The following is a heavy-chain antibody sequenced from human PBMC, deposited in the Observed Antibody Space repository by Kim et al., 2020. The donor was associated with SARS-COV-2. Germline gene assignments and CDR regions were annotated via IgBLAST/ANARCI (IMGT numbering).Heavy chain of an antibody. Sequence: ASVKVSCKASGYTFTSYDINWVRQAPGQGLEWMGLINATSGGTSYAQKVQGRVTMTTDTSTTTAYLELRSLRSDDTAVYYCAREMSLDDCGNVSYFD. J-gene: IGHJ4*03. V-gene: IGHV1-18*04. CDR1: GYTFTSYD. CDR3: AREMSLDDCGNVSYFD. D-gene: IGHD2-21*01. CDR2: INATSGGT.